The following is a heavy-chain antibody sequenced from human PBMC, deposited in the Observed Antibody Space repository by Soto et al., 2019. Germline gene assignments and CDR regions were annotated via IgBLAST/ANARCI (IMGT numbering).Heavy chain of an antibody. V-gene: IGHV1-69*12. CDR1: GGTFSTYA. D-gene: IGHD3-10*01. CDR3: ARHPGRPYYYCGMDV. CDR2: IIPIFGTA. J-gene: IGHJ6*02. Sequence: QVQLVQSGAEVKKPGSSVKVSCKASGGTFSTYAISWVRQAPGQGLEWMGGIIPIFGTADYAQKFQGRVTTTADESTSTAYMELSSMRSQDTAVYYCARHPGRPYYYCGMDVWGQGTTVTVSS.